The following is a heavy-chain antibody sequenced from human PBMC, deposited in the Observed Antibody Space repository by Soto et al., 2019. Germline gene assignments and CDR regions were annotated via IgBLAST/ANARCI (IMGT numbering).Heavy chain of an antibody. V-gene: IGHV4-39*01. J-gene: IGHJ6*02. CDR3: ARHPSGRPEKYWRTEYYYYGMDV. CDR1: GGSISSSSYY. CDR2: IYYSGST. D-gene: IGHD2-8*02. Sequence: PSDTLSLTCTVSGGSISSSSYYWGWIRQPPGRGLEWIGSIYYSGSTYYNPSLKSRVTISVDTSKNQFSLKLSSVTAADTAVYYCARHPSGRPEKYWRTEYYYYGMDVWGQGTTVTVSS.